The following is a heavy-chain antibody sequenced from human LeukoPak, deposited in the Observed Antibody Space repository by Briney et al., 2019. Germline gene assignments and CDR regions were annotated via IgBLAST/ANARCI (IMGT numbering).Heavy chain of an antibody. D-gene: IGHD1-26*01. CDR2: INHSGST. CDR1: GGSFSGYY. Sequence: SETLSLTCAVYGGSFSGYYWSWIRQPPGKGLEWIGEINHSGSTNYNPSLQSRVTISVDTSKNQFSLQLSSVTAADTAFYYCARYIVSYPHDAFDIWGQGTMVTVSS. V-gene: IGHV4-34*01. CDR3: ARYIVSYPHDAFDI. J-gene: IGHJ3*02.